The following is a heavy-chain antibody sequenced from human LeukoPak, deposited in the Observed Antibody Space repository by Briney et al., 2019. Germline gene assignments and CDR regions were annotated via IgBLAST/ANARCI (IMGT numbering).Heavy chain of an antibody. Sequence: PGGSLRLSCAASGFTFSSYGMHWVRQAPGKGLGWVAVIWYDGSNKYYADSVKGRFTISRDNSKNTLYLQMNSLRAEDTAVYYCAKDLGRYYYYMDVWGKGTTVTVSS. CDR1: GFTFSSYG. CDR2: IWYDGSNK. J-gene: IGHJ6*03. V-gene: IGHV3-33*06. D-gene: IGHD3-10*01. CDR3: AKDLGRYYYYMDV.